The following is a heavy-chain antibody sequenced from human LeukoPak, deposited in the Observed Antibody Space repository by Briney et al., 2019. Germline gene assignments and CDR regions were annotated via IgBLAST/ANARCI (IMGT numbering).Heavy chain of an antibody. CDR2: IYYSGST. CDR3: ARSHYYDSSGSQNNWFDP. CDR1: GGSISSGGYY. J-gene: IGHJ5*02. Sequence: PSQTLSLTCTVSGGSISSGGYYWSWIRQHPGKGLEWIGYIYYSGSTNPNPSLKSRVTISVDTSKNQFSLKLSSVTAADTALYYCARSHYYDSSGSQNNWFDPWGQGTLVTVSS. V-gene: IGHV4-31*03. D-gene: IGHD3-22*01.